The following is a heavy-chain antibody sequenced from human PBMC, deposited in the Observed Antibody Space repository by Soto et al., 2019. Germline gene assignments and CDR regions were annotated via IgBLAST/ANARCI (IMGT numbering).Heavy chain of an antibody. D-gene: IGHD2-8*01. V-gene: IGHV4-39*01. J-gene: IGHJ5*02. Sequence: PSETLSLTCTVSGGSISSSSYYWGWIRQPPGKGLEWIGSIYYSGSTYYNPSHKSRVTISVDTSKNQFSLKLSSVTAADTAVYYCARHPTMLSSASGWFDPWGQGTLVTVSS. CDR2: IYYSGST. CDR1: GGSISSSSYY. CDR3: ARHPTMLSSASGWFDP.